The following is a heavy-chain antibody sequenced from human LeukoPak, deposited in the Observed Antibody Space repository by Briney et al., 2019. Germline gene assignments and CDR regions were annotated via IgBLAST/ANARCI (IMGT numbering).Heavy chain of an antibody. CDR1: GFTFSSYS. CDR3: ARGAPSWFGEWYFDY. J-gene: IGHJ4*02. Sequence: PGGSLRLSCAASGFTFSSYSMNWVRQAPGKGLEWVSSISSSSSYIYYADSVKGRFTISRDNAKNSLYLQMNSLRAEDTAVYYCARGAPSWFGEWYFDYWGQGTLVTVSS. V-gene: IGHV3-21*01. CDR2: ISSSSSYI. D-gene: IGHD3-10*01.